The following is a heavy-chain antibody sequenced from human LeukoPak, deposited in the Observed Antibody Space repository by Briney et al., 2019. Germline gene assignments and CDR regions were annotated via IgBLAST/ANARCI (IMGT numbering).Heavy chain of an antibody. CDR3: VVTTRSRSFDY. CDR2: INQDGRDK. J-gene: IGHJ4*02. CDR1: GFTFSNYW. Sequence: PGGSLRLSCAASGFTFSNYWMTWLRQAPGKGLEWVALINQDGRDKKYVDSVKGRFSVSRDNDENSVFLQMDSLRAEDTAFYYCVVTTRSRSFDYWGQGTLVTVSS. V-gene: IGHV3-7*01. D-gene: IGHD1-1*01.